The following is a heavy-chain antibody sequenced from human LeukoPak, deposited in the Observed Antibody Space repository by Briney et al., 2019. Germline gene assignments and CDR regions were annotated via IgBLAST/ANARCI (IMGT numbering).Heavy chain of an antibody. V-gene: IGHV4-59*01. CDR1: GGSISSYY. Sequence: PSETLSLTCTVSGGSISSYYWSWIRQPPGKGLEWIGYIYYSGSTNYNPSLKSRVTISVDTSKNQFSLKLSSVTAADTAVYYCARRVYFYDSSGYREYYFDYWGQGALVTVSS. CDR3: ARRVYFYDSSGYREYYFDY. J-gene: IGHJ4*02. CDR2: IYYSGST. D-gene: IGHD3-22*01.